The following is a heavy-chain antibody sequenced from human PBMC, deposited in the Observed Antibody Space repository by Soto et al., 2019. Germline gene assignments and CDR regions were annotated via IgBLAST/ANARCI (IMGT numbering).Heavy chain of an antibody. CDR1: GGSISSGDYY. Sequence: QLQLQESGPGLVNPSETLSLTCTVSGGSISSGDYYWGWIRQPPGKTLEWIASIRSSGSAYYSPSLKSRVTIFPDTSKNQLSLNLSSVTAADTAVYSCARHSGGATATMGPFDIWGQGTMVSVSS. V-gene: IGHV4-39*01. J-gene: IGHJ3*02. CDR2: IRSSGSA. D-gene: IGHD3-10*01. CDR3: ARHSGGATATMGPFDI.